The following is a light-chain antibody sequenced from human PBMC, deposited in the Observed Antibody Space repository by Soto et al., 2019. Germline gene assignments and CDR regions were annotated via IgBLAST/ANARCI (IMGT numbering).Light chain of an antibody. V-gene: IGKV3-20*01. Sequence: EMVLTQSPGILSLSPGERATISCRASQSVSSSYLAWYQQKPGQAPSLLIYGASSRATGIPDRFSGSGSGTDFTLTISRLEPEDFAVYYCQQYGSSPWTFGQWTKVEIK. CDR1: QSVSSSY. J-gene: IGKJ1*01. CDR3: QQYGSSPWT. CDR2: GAS.